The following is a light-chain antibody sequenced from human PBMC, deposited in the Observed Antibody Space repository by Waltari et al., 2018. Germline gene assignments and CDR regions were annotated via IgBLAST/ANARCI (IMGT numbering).Light chain of an antibody. CDR3: QQRSNWYT. V-gene: IGKV4-1*01. J-gene: IGKJ2*01. CDR1: QSVLYSSNSNNY. CDR2: WAS. Sequence: DIVMTQSPDSLAVSLGERATINCKSSQSVLYSSNSNNYLGWYQQKPGQPPKLLIYWASTRQSGVPDRFSGSGSGTDFTLTISSLEPEDFAVYYCQQRSNWYTFGQGTKLEIK.